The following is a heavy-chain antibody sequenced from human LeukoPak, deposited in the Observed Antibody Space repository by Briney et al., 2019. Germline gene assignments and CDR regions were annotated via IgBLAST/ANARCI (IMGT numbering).Heavy chain of an antibody. CDR2: ISYDGSNK. V-gene: IGHV3-30*18. Sequence: GRSLRLSCAASGFTFSSYGMHWVRQAPGMGLEWVAVISYDGSNKYYADSVKGRYTISRDNSKNTLYLQMNSLRAEDTAVYYCAKGVGYCSGGSCSNWFDPWGQGTLVTVSS. CDR1: GFTFSSYG. D-gene: IGHD2-15*01. J-gene: IGHJ5*02. CDR3: AKGVGYCSGGSCSNWFDP.